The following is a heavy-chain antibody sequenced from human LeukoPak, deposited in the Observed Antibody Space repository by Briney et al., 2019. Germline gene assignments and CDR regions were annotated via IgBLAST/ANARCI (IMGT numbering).Heavy chain of an antibody. V-gene: IGHV3-11*01. CDR3: AKGQTAIAFGYYFDY. J-gene: IGHJ4*02. CDR2: ISSSGSTI. Sequence: GGSLRLSCAASGFTFSDYYMSWIRQAPGKGLEWVSYISSSGSTIYYADSVKGRFTISRDNAKNSLYLQMNSLRAEDTALYYCAKGQTAIAFGYYFDYWGQGTLVTVSS. D-gene: IGHD5-18*01. CDR1: GFTFSDYY.